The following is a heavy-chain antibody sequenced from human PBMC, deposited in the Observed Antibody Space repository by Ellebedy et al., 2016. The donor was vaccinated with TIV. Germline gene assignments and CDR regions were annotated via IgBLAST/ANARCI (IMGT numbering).Heavy chain of an antibody. D-gene: IGHD6-13*01. CDR1: GFTFSSYA. J-gene: IGHJ4*02. CDR2: ISGSGGST. Sequence: GESLKISCAASGFTFSSYAMSWVRQAPGKGLEWVSAISGSGGSTYYADSVKGRFTISRDNSKNTLYLQMNSLRAEDTAVYYCAKGKSLQRGSSWYFLDYWGQGTLVTVSS. V-gene: IGHV3-23*01. CDR3: AKGKSLQRGSSWYFLDY.